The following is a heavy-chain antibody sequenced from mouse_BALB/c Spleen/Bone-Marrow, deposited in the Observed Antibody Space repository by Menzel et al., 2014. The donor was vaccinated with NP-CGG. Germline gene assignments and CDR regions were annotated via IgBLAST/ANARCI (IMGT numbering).Heavy chain of an antibody. CDR1: GFTFSIFG. V-gene: IGHV5-17*02. Sequence: EVKLMESGGGLVQPGGSRKLSRAASGFTFSIFGMHWVRQAPEKGLEWLAYISNGSSTIYYADTAKGRFTISRDNPKNTLFLRMTSLRSEDTAMYYCARKGAMITHYYAMDYWGQRTSVTVSS. D-gene: IGHD2-4*01. CDR3: ARKGAMITHYYAMDY. CDR2: ISNGSSTI. J-gene: IGHJ4*01.